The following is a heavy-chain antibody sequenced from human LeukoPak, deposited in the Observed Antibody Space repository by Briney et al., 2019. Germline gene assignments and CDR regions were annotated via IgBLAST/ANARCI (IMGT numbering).Heavy chain of an antibody. D-gene: IGHD3-10*01. J-gene: IGHJ4*02. V-gene: IGHV3-11*04. CDR1: GVPFSDYY. CDR3: VRVSRGSGGYFDY. Sequence: PGGSLRLSCVASGVPFSDYYMSWLRQAPGKGLEWVSFISSRDGSISYADCVKGRFTISRDNAKNSLYLQMISLRPEDTAVYYCVRVSRGSGGYFDYWGQGTLVTVSS. CDR2: ISSRDGSI.